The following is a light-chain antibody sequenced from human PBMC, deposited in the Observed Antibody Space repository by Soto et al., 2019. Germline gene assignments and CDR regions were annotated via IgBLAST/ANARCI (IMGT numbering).Light chain of an antibody. J-gene: IGKJ3*01. CDR3: QQRSNWPPKFT. CDR2: GAS. Sequence: SCRASQSVSSSYLTSYQQKPGQAPRLLIYGASTRATGIPARFSGSGSGTDFTLTISSLEPADFALYYCQQRSNWPPKFTFGPGTKVDIK. CDR1: QSVSSSY. V-gene: IGKV3D-20*02.